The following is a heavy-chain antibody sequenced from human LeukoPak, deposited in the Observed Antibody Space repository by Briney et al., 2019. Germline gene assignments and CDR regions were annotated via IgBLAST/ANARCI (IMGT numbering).Heavy chain of an antibody. CDR2: ISAYNGNT. CDR1: GYTFTSYG. Sequence: VASVKVSCKASGYTFTSYGISWVRQAPGQGLEWMGWISAYNGNTNYAQKLQGRVTMTTDTSTSTAYMELRSLRSDDTAVYYCARDDFWSGYYFGGYWGQGTLVTVSS. V-gene: IGHV1-18*01. CDR3: ARDDFWSGYYFGGY. J-gene: IGHJ4*02. D-gene: IGHD3-3*01.